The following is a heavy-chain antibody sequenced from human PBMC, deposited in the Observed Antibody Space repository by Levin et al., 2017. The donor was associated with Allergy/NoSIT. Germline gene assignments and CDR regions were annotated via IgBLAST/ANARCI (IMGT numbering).Heavy chain of an antibody. V-gene: IGHV3-7*04. J-gene: IGHJ5*01. D-gene: IGHD2-15*01. CDR1: GFTFSGYW. CDR2: IKQDGSEK. Sequence: GGSLRLSCAASGFTFSGYWMTWVRQAPGKGLEWVANIKQDGSEKYCLDSVKGRFTISRDNAKNSLYLQMNSLRVEDTAVYYCVRGGLISGSRAFGSWGQGTLVTVSS. CDR3: VRGGLISGSRAFGS.